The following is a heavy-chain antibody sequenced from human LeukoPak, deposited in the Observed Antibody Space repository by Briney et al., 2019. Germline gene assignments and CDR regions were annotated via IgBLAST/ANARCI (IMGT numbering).Heavy chain of an antibody. CDR2: INPNSGST. V-gene: IGHV1-2*02. D-gene: IGHD2-8*01. Sequence: ASVKVSCKASGYTFTGYYMHWVRQAPGQGLEWMGWINPNSGSTNYAQKFQGRVTMTSDTSISTAYMELSRLRSNDTAVYYCARGGYCTNGVCSHDAFDIWGQGTMVTVSS. CDR1: GYTFTGYY. CDR3: ARGGYCTNGVCSHDAFDI. J-gene: IGHJ3*02.